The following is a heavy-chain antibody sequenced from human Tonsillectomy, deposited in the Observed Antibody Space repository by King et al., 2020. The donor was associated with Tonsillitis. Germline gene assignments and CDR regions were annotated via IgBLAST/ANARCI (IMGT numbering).Heavy chain of an antibody. J-gene: IGHJ3*02. D-gene: IGHD3-3*01. CDR1: EFTFNKYN. Sequence: VQLVESGGGLVQPGGSLRLSCAASEFTFNKYNMNWVRQAPGKGLEWVSSISTSSSTIYYADSVKGRFTISRDNAKKSLYLQMNSLRAEDTAVYYCARGRPYDFWSGSEGDAFDIWGQGTMVTVSS. CDR3: ARGRPYDFWSGSEGDAFDI. V-gene: IGHV3-48*01. CDR2: ISTSSSTI.